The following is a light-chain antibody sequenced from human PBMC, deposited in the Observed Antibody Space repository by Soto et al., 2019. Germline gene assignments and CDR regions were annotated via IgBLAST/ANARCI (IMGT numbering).Light chain of an antibody. Sequence: QSALTQPASVSGSPGQSITISCTGSSSDIGTYNLVSWYQQHLGKAPKLMIHEGSKRPSGVSNRFSGSKSGNTASLTISGLQAEDEADYYCCSYATTNTWVFGGGTKVTVL. CDR3: CSYATTNTWV. CDR1: SSDIGTYNL. V-gene: IGLV2-23*01. CDR2: EGS. J-gene: IGLJ3*02.